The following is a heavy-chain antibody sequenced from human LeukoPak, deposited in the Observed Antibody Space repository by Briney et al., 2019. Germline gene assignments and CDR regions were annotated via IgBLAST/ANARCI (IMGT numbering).Heavy chain of an antibody. Sequence: SETLSLTCTVSGGSISSYSWSWIRQSPGKGLEWIGYIYTTGSTYYNPSLKSRATISRDTSKNQFSLKLSSVSAADTAVYFCARWYEYWGQGTLVTVSS. V-gene: IGHV4-4*08. J-gene: IGHJ4*02. CDR3: ARWYEY. D-gene: IGHD4-23*01. CDR1: GGSISSYS. CDR2: IYTTGST.